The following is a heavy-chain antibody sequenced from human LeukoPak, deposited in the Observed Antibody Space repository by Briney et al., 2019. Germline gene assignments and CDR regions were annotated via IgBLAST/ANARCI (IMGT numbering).Heavy chain of an antibody. V-gene: IGHV4-34*01. CDR2: INHSGST. Sequence: SETLSLTCAVYGGSFSGYYWSWIRQPPGKGLEWIGEINHSGSTYYNPSLKSRVTISVDRSKNQFSLKLSSVTAADTAVYYCARVFGAVVTPRGWFDPWGQGTLVTVSS. CDR1: GGSFSGYY. J-gene: IGHJ5*02. CDR3: ARVFGAVVTPRGWFDP. D-gene: IGHD4-23*01.